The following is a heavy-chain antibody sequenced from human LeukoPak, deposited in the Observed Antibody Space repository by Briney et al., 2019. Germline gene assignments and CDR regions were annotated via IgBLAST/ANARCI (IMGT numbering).Heavy chain of an antibody. CDR1: GYTFTSYG. V-gene: IGHV1-18*01. D-gene: IGHD2-2*01. J-gene: IGHJ4*02. CDR3: ARVGEYCSSTSCYGY. CDR2: ITTYNGNT. Sequence: GASVKVSCKASGYTFTSYGISWVRQAPGQGLEWMGWITTYNGNTNYAQKLQGRVTMTTDTSTSTAYMELRSLRSEDTAVYYCARVGEYCSSTSCYGYWGQGTLVTVSS.